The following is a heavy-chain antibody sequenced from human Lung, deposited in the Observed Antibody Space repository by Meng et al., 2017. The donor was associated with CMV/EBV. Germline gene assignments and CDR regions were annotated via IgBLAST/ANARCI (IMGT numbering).Heavy chain of an antibody. J-gene: IGHJ4*02. Sequence: GESXKISCAASGFTFCAYGMNWVRQAPGKGLEWVSFISTSGSYIYYADSVKGRFTISRDNAKNSLCLQMNSLSAEDTAVYYCARARDSLYRLSMARGKKRGYCLDYXGQGXLVTVSS. CDR3: ARARDSLYRLSMARGKKRGYCLDY. D-gene: IGHD3-10*01. CDR1: GFTFCAYG. V-gene: IGHV3-21*01. CDR2: ISTSGSYI.